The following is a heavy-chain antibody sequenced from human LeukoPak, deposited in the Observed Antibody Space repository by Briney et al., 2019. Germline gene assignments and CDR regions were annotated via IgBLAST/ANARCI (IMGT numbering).Heavy chain of an antibody. V-gene: IGHV3-66*01. D-gene: IGHD5-12*01. CDR2: IYSGGST. J-gene: IGHJ4*02. CDR3: AREGMVATFDY. Sequence: GGSLRLSCAASEFTVSSNYMSWVRQAPGKGLEWVSVIYSGGSTYNADSVKGRFTISRDSSKNTLYLQMNSLRAEDTAVYYCAREGMVATFDYWGQGTLVTVSS. CDR1: EFTVSSNY.